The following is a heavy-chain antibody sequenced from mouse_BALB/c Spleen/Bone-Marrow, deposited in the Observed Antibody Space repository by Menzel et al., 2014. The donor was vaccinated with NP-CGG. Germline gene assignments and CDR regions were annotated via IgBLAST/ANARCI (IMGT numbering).Heavy chain of an antibody. CDR3: ARSAYGNYFYAMDY. V-gene: IGHV1-54*01. D-gene: IGHD2-10*02. CDR1: GYAFTNYL. J-gene: IGHJ4*01. Sequence: QVQLQQPGAELVRPGTSVKVSCKASGYAFTNYLIEWVKQRPGQGLEWIGVINPGSGGTNYNEKFKGKATLTADKSYSTAYMHLSSLTSDDSAVYFCARSAYGNYFYAMDYWGQGTSVTVSS. CDR2: INPGSGGT.